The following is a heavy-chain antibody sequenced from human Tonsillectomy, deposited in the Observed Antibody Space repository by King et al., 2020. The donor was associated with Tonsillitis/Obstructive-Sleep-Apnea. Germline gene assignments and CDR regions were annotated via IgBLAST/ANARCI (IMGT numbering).Heavy chain of an antibody. V-gene: IGHV3-48*02. D-gene: IGHD2-2*01. CDR3: ARDRGEYCSSTSCYYFDY. Sequence: VQLVESGGGLVQPGGSLRLSCAASGFTFSSYSMNWVRQAPGKGLEWVSYISMSIRTIYYADSVKGRFTCSRDNAKNSLYLQMNSLRDEDTAVYYCARDRGEYCSSTSCYYFDYWGQGTLVTVSS. CDR1: GFTFSSYS. CDR2: ISMSIRTI. J-gene: IGHJ4*02.